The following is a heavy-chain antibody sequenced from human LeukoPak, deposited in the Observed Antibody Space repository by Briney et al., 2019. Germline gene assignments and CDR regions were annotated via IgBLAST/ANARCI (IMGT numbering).Heavy chain of an antibody. CDR3: ARRGSSSFDYYYYYMDV. Sequence: GASVKVSCKGSGYSFNNYGISWVRQAPGQGLEWMGWINPNSGGTNYAQKFQGRVTMTRDTSISTAYMELSRLRSDDTAVYYCARRGSSSFDYYYYYMDVWGKGTTVTVSS. J-gene: IGHJ6*03. D-gene: IGHD6-6*01. CDR1: GYSFNNYG. CDR2: INPNSGGT. V-gene: IGHV1-2*02.